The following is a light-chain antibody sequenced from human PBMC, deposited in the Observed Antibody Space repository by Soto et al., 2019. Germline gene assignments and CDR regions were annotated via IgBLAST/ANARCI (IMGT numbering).Light chain of an antibody. CDR2: GAY. Sequence: EIVLTQSPGTLSLSPGERATLSCRASQSVSSSLAWYQQKPGQAPRVLMYGAYSRATGIQDRFSGSGSGTDFTLTIRGLEPEDFAVYHCKQYGSSPRTFGQGTKVDIK. CDR1: QSVSSS. V-gene: IGKV3-20*01. CDR3: KQYGSSPRT. J-gene: IGKJ1*01.